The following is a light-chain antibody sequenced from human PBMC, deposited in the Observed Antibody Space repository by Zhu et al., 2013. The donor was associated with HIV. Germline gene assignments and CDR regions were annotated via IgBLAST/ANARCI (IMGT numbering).Light chain of an antibody. CDR2: DAS. CDR1: QSVANS. J-gene: IGKJ4*01. CDR3: QQRDDWVT. Sequence: EIVLTQSPVTLSLSPGERATLSCRASQSVANSLAWYQQKPGQAPRLVIYDASRRATGIPARFSGSGSGTDFTLIISNLEPEDFAVYYCQQRDDWVTFGGGTTVEIK. V-gene: IGKV3-11*01.